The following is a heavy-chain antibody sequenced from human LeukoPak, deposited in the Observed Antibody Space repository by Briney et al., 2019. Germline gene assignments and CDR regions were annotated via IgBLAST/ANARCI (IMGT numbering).Heavy chain of an antibody. CDR3: ARGARHIAVAGGWDYYYYGMDV. D-gene: IGHD6-19*01. CDR2: INPNSGGT. Sequence: GASVKVSCKASGYTFTSYYMHRVRQAPGQGLEWMGWINPNSGGTNYAQKFQGWATMTRDTSISTAYMELSRLRSDDTAVYYCARGARHIAVAGGWDYYYYGMDVWGQGTTVTVSS. J-gene: IGHJ6*02. CDR1: GYTFTSYY. V-gene: IGHV1-2*04.